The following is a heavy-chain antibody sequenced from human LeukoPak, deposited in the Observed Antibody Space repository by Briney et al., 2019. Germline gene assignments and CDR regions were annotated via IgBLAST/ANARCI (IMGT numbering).Heavy chain of an antibody. V-gene: IGHV3-48*01. D-gene: IGHD3-10*01. Sequence: GGSLRLFCAASGFTFSSYSMNWVRQAPGKGLEWVSYISSSSSTIYYADSVKGRFTISRDNAKNSLYLQMNSLRAEDTAVYYCARDRVTMVRGGTYWGQGTLVTVSS. CDR2: ISSSSSTI. J-gene: IGHJ4*02. CDR1: GFTFSSYS. CDR3: ARDRVTMVRGGTY.